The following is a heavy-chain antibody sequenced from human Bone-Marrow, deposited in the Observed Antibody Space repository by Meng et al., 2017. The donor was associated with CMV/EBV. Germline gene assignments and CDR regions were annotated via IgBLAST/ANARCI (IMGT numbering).Heavy chain of an antibody. J-gene: IGHJ5*02. D-gene: IGHD1-20*01. CDR2: IYYSGST. V-gene: IGHV4-59*12. CDR1: GASISSYY. Sequence: GSLRLSCTVSGASISSYYWSWIRQPPGKGPEWIGYIYYSGSTYYNPSLKSRVTISVDTSKNQFSLKLSSVTAADTAVYYCARNGITGREPFDPWGQGTLVTVSS. CDR3: ARNGITGREPFDP.